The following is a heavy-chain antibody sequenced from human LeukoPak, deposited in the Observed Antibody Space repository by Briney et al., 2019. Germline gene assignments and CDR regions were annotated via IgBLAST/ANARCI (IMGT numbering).Heavy chain of an antibody. CDR2: ISSSSSYI. CDR1: GFTFSSYS. CDR3: AKAPPGVTTNYFDY. V-gene: IGHV3-21*06. J-gene: IGHJ4*02. Sequence: GGSLRLSCAASGFTFSSYSMNWVRQAPGKGLEWVSSISSSSSYIYYAESVKGRFTISRDNAKNSLSLQMNSLRAEDTAVYYCAKAPPGVTTNYFDYWGQGTLVTVSS. D-gene: IGHD4-17*01.